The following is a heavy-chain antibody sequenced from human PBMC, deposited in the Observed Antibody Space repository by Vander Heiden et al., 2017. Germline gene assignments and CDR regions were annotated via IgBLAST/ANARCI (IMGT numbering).Heavy chain of an antibody. CDR3: TTEPAGDAFDI. V-gene: IGHV3-15*01. CDR1: GFTFSNAW. J-gene: IGHJ3*02. Sequence: VQLVESGGGLVKPGGSLRLACAAPGFTFSNAWMSWVRQAPGKGLEWVGRIKSKTDGGTTDYAAPVKGRFTISRDDSKNTLYLQMNSLKTEDTAVYYCTTEPAGDAFDIWGQGTMVTVSS. CDR2: IKSKTDGGTT.